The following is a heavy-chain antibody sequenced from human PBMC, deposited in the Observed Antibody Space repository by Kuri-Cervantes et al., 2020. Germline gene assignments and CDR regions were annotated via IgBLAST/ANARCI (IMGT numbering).Heavy chain of an antibody. J-gene: IGHJ2*01. CDR3: AKDRHSSSRPRYFDL. CDR1: GFTFSSYS. Sequence: GESLKISCAASGFTFSSYSMNWVRQAPGKGLEWVSSISSSSSYIYYADSVKGRFAISRDNAKNSLYLQMNSLRAEDTAVYYCAKDRHSSSRPRYFDLWGRGTLVTVSS. D-gene: IGHD6-6*01. CDR2: ISSSSSYI. V-gene: IGHV3-21*04.